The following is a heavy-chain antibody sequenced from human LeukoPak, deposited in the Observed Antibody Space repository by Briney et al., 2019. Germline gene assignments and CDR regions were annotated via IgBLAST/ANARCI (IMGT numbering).Heavy chain of an antibody. CDR3: AKDASSGSQWRDYYYYYGMDV. Sequence: GGSLRLSCAASGFTFSSYDMSWVRQAPGKGLEWVSAISGSGGSTYYADSVKGRFTISRDNSKNTLYLQMNSLRAEDTAVYYCAKDASSGSQWRDYYYYYGMDVWGQGTTVTVSS. CDR2: ISGSGGST. D-gene: IGHD6-19*01. J-gene: IGHJ6*02. V-gene: IGHV3-23*01. CDR1: GFTFSSYD.